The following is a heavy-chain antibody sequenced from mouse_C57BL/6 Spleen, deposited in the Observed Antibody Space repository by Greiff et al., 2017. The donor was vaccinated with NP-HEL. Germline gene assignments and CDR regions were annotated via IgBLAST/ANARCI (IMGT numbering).Heavy chain of an antibody. CDR2: INPGSGGT. CDR3: ARKLGQGFAY. Sequence: LQESGAELVRPGTSVKVSCKASGYAFTNYLIEWVKQRPGQGLEWIGVINPGSGGTNYNEKFKGKATLTADKSSSTAYMQLSSLTSEDSAVYFCARKLGQGFAYWGQGTLVTVSA. J-gene: IGHJ3*01. D-gene: IGHD4-1*01. V-gene: IGHV1-54*01. CDR1: GYAFTNYL.